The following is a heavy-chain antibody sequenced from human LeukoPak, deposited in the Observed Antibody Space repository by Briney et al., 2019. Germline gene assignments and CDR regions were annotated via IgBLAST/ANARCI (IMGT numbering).Heavy chain of an antibody. CDR2: VSHDGRNQ. CDR3: ARDPSVNNAIGYNWFDH. CDR1: GFTFTNYA. D-gene: IGHD2/OR15-2a*01. V-gene: IGHV3-30*04. J-gene: IGHJ5*02. Sequence: GGSLRLSCAASGFTFTNYAIHWVRRAPGRGLEWVALVSHDGRNQHYADSVEGRFIISRDNAKNTLYLQMNNLGVEDTAVYFCARDPSVNNAIGYNWFDHWGQGALVTVSS.